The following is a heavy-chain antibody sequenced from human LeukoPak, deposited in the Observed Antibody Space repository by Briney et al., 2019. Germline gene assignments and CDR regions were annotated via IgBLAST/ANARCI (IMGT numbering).Heavy chain of an antibody. V-gene: IGHV3-9*01. CDR3: ATPPYSSSWYGAFDI. D-gene: IGHD6-13*01. Sequence: PGGSLRLSCVASGFNLEDFAMHWVRQVTGKGLEWVAGIYYNSERIDYADSVKGRFTISRDNAKNSLFLQMNSLRAEDTAVYYCATPPYSSSWYGAFDIWGQGTMVTVSS. J-gene: IGHJ3*02. CDR2: IYYNSERI. CDR1: GFNLEDFA.